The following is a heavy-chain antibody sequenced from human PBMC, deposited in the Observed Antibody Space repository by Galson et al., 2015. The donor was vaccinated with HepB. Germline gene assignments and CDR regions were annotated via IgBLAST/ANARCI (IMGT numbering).Heavy chain of an antibody. CDR2: TNQDGSEK. CDR3: ARDHDNGRYYQGYFEF. CDR1: GFTFSSYW. J-gene: IGHJ4*02. V-gene: IGHV3-7*03. D-gene: IGHD3-22*01. Sequence: SLRLSCAASGFTFSSYWMSWVRQAPGKGLEWVANTNQDGSEKYYVDSVKGRFTISRDNAKNSLYLQMNSLRAEDTALYYCARDHDNGRYYQGYFEFWGQGTLVTVSS.